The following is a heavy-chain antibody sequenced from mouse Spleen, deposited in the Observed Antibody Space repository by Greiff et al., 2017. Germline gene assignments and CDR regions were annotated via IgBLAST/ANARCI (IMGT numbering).Heavy chain of an antibody. V-gene: IGHV3-8*02. CDR3: ARWDYGPYYYAMDY. CDR1: GDSITSGY. D-gene: IGHD1-2*01. Sequence: EVKLMESGPSLVKPSQTLSLTCSVTGDSITSGYWNWIRKFPGNKLEYMGYISYSGSTYYNPSLKSRISITRDTPKNQYYLQLNSVTTEDTATYYCARWDYGPYYYAMDYRGQGTSVTVSS. CDR2: ISYSGST. J-gene: IGHJ4*01.